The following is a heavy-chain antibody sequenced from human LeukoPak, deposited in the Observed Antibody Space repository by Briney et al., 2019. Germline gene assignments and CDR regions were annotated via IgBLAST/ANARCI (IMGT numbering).Heavy chain of an antibody. V-gene: IGHV4-59*01. Sequence: PSETLSLTCTVAGGSISSYYWSWIRQPPGKGLEWIGYIYYSGSTNYNPSLKSRVTISVDTSKNQFSLKLSSVTAADTAVYYCAAAVGEYSYGLRWGQGTLVTVSS. CDR2: IYYSGST. D-gene: IGHD5-18*01. CDR1: GGSISSYY. CDR3: AAAVGEYSYGLR. J-gene: IGHJ4*02.